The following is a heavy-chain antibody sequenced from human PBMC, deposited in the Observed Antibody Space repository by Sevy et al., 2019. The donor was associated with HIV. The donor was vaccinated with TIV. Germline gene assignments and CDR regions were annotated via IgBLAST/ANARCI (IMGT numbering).Heavy chain of an antibody. Sequence: ASVKVSCKASGYTFTDFYIHWVRPAPGQGLEWMGWINPKTGGTNNEQKFQDRVTMSRDTSISTHFIEMTRLRSDDTAVYYCARGIAAGGTDWYFDLWGRGTLVTVSS. CDR1: GYTFTDFY. D-gene: IGHD6-13*01. CDR3: ARGIAAGGTDWYFDL. CDR2: INPKTGGT. J-gene: IGHJ2*01. V-gene: IGHV1-2*02.